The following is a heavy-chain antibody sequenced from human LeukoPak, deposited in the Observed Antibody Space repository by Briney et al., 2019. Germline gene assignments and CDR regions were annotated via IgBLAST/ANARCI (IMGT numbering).Heavy chain of an antibody. CDR2: ISGSGEKT. V-gene: IGHV3-23*01. CDR3: AKDRSLDGGNSNGYFDF. J-gene: IGHJ4*02. Sequence: GGSLRLSCAASGFTFSSYAMSWVRQAPGKGLEWVSLISGSGEKTYYADSVKGRFTISRDNSDNTLYLQMNSLRAEDTAVFYCAKDRSLDGGNSNGYFDFWGQGTLVTVSS. D-gene: IGHD4-23*01. CDR1: GFTFSSYA.